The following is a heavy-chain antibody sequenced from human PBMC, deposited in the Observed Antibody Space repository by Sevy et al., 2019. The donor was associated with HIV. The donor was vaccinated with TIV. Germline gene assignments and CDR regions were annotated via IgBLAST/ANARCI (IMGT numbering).Heavy chain of an antibody. CDR2: ISYDGSNR. V-gene: IGHV3-30-3*01. D-gene: IGHD1-1*01. CDR1: GFTFTYYS. J-gene: IGHJ1*01. CDR3: ALERLYSNVAEYFQN. Sequence: GSLRLSCAASGFTFTYYSMHWVRQAPGKGLEWVATISYDGSNRHYADSVQGRFTISRDNSKNSLFLQMNSLRAEDTAVDYCALERLYSNVAEYFQNWGQGTLVTVSS.